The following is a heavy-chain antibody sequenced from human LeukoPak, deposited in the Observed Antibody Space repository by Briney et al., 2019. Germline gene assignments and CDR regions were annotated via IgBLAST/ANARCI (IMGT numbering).Heavy chain of an antibody. CDR3: VTLRGARQQPARFDY. V-gene: IGHV4-39*01. D-gene: IGHD6-13*01. J-gene: IGHJ4*02. CDR2: IYYSGST. Sequence: WGSLRFYCAAAGFTFSNYEMYWVGQPPGKGLEWIGSIYYSGSTYYNPSLKSRVTISVDTSKNQFSLKLSSVTAADTAVYYCVTLRGARQQPARFDYWGQGTLVTVSS. CDR1: GFTFSNYE.